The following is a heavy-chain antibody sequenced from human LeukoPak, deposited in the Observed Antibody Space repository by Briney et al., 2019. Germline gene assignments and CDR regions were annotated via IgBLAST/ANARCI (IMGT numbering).Heavy chain of an antibody. V-gene: IGHV3-21*01. D-gene: IGHD3-10*01. CDR3: ARDSMVLGVN. CDR1: GFTFSSYS. CDR2: INSSSSYI. J-gene: IGHJ4*02. Sequence: GGSLRLSCAASGFTFSSYSMSWVRQAPGKGLEWVSSINSSSSYIYYADSVKGRFTISRDNAKNSLYLQMNSLRADDTAVYYCARDSMVLGVNWGQGTLVTVYS.